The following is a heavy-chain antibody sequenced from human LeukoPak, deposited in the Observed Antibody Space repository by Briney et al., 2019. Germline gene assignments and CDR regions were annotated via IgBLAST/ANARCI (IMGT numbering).Heavy chain of an antibody. CDR1: GXTFSDYY. Sequence: AGGSLRLSCAASGXTFSDYYMSWIRQAPGKGLEWVSYISSSSSYTNYADSVKGRFTISRDNAKNSLYPQMNSLRAEDTAVYYCARDCRFTDYGSGNSDYFDYWGQGTLVTVSS. D-gene: IGHD3-10*01. CDR3: ARDCRFTDYGSGNSDYFDY. CDR2: ISSSSSYT. J-gene: IGHJ4*02. V-gene: IGHV3-11*06.